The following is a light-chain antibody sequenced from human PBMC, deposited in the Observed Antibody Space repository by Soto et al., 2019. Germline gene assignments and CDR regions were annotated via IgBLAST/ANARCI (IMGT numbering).Light chain of an antibody. CDR3: QQYHSLIT. V-gene: IGKV1-33*01. CDR1: QTITSY. CDR2: DAS. J-gene: IGKJ5*01. Sequence: DIQMTQSPSSLSASIEDRVTLACRASQTITSYLNWYQQKPGKAPKLLISDASRLETGVPSRFSGRGSGTDFTFTISSLQPEDIATYYCQQYHSLITFGRGTRLEIK.